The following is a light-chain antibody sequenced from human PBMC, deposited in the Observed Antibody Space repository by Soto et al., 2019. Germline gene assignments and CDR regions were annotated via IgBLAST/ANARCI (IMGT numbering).Light chain of an antibody. CDR2: EVT. V-gene: IGLV2-8*01. CDR3: SSYAASNNFYFV. CDR1: SSDVGGYNY. J-gene: IGLJ3*02. Sequence: QSALTQPPSASGSPGQSVTISCTGTSSDVGGYNYVSWYQQYPGRAPQLMIYEVTKRPSGVPDRLSGSKSGNTASLTVPGLHAEDEADYYCSSYAASNNFYFVFGGGTKLPVL.